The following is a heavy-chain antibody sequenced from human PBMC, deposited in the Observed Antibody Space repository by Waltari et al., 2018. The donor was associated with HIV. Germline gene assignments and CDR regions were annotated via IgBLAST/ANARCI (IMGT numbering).Heavy chain of an antibody. V-gene: IGHV4-34*01. CDR1: GGSFSGYY. J-gene: IGHJ4*02. D-gene: IGHD2-15*01. Sequence: QVHLQQSGAGLLKPSETLSLTCTVSGGSFSGYYWSWIRQPPGQGLEWIGEVNHSGNINYYPSLKSRLIISVGTSKRQFSLRLKSVTAADTAVYYCSREGYGGNPANNFDFWGQGTLVSVSS. CDR2: VNHSGNI. CDR3: SREGYGGNPANNFDF.